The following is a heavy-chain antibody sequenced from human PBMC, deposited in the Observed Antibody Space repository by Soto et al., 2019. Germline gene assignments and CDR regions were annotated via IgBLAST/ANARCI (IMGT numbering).Heavy chain of an antibody. CDR3: AKPPYSSSSYYYYGMDV. Sequence: EVQLLESGGGLVQPGGSLRLSCAASGFTFSSYAMTWVGQAPGKGLEWVSAISGSGGTTYHADSVKGRFTISRDNSKNTLYLQMNSLRAEDAAVYYCAKPPYSSSSYYYYGMDVWGQGTTVTVSS. CDR2: ISGSGGTT. J-gene: IGHJ6*02. CDR1: GFTFSSYA. D-gene: IGHD6-6*01. V-gene: IGHV3-23*01.